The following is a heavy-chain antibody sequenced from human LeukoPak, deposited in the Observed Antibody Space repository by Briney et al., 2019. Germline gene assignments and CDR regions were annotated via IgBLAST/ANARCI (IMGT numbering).Heavy chain of an antibody. CDR1: GFTFSSYA. V-gene: IGHV3-23*01. CDR3: AKDKYSYGY. CDR2: ISGSGGST. J-gene: IGHJ4*02. Sequence: GGSLRLSCAASGFTFSSYAMSWVRQAPVKELEWVSAISGSGGSTYYADSVKGRFTTSRDDSKNTLYLQMNSLRAEDTAVYYCAKDKYSYGYWGQGTLVTVSS. D-gene: IGHD5-18*01.